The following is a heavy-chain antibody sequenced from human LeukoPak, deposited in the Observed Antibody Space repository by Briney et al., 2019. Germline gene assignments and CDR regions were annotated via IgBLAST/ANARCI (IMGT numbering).Heavy chain of an antibody. CDR1: GYTFTSYA. Sequence: GASVKVSCKASGYTFTSYAFRWVRQAPGQGLEWMGWINTNTGNPTYAQGFTGRFVFSLDTSVSTAYLQISSLKAEDTAVYYCARDRRRGDSSGYYYEIENWFDPWGQGTLVTVSS. D-gene: IGHD3-22*01. J-gene: IGHJ5*02. CDR3: ARDRRRGDSSGYYYEIENWFDP. V-gene: IGHV7-4-1*02. CDR2: INTNTGNP.